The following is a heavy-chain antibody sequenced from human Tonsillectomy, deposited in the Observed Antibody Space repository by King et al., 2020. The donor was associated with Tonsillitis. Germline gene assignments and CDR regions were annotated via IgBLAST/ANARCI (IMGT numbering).Heavy chain of an antibody. V-gene: IGHV4-34*01. CDR1: GGSFSGYY. D-gene: IGHD3-3*01. CDR3: ARSESGYYSVSLGY. J-gene: IGHJ4*02. CDR2: LNHRGTT. Sequence: VQLQQWGAGLLKPSETLSLTCAVYGGSFSGYYWNWIRQPPGKGLEWIGELNHRGTTNYNPSLKSRVTISVDTSKSQFSLKLSSVTAADTAVYYCARSESGYYSVSLGYWGQGTLVTVSS.